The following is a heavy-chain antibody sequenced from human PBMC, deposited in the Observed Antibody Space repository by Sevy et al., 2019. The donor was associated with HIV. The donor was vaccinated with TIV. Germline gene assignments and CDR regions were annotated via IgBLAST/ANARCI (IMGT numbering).Heavy chain of an antibody. J-gene: IGHJ4*02. V-gene: IGHV3-21*01. D-gene: IGHD4-4*01. CDR3: ERSARKTTVTTSTDY. Sequence: GGSLRLSCAASGFTFSSYSMNWVRQAPGKGLEWVSSISSSSSYIYYADSVKGRFTISRDNAKNSLYLQMNSLRAEDTDVYYCERSARKTTVTTSTDYWGQGTLVTVSS. CDR2: ISSSSSYI. CDR1: GFTFSSYS.